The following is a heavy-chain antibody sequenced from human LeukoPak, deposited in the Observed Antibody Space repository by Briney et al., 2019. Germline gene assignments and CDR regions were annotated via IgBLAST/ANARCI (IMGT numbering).Heavy chain of an antibody. CDR1: GGSISSGDYY. CDR2: IYYSGST. Sequence: SQTLSLTCTVSGGSISSGDYYWSWIRQPPGKGLEWIGYIYYSGSTYYNPSPKSRVTISVDTSKNQFSLKLSSVTAADTAVYYCARAWGDYYGVDVWGKGTTVTVSS. D-gene: IGHD1-26*01. J-gene: IGHJ6*04. CDR3: ARAWGDYYGVDV. V-gene: IGHV4-30-4*01.